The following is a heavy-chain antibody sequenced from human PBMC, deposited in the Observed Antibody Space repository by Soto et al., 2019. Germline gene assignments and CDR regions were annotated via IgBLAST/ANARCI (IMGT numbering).Heavy chain of an antibody. V-gene: IGHV3-48*01. CDR3: ARGGSGFLLDY. J-gene: IGHJ4*02. CDR1: GFTFSTYN. D-gene: IGHD3-3*01. CDR2: ISSSGSTM. Sequence: EVQLVESGGGLVQPGGSLRLSCAASGFTFSTYNMNWVRQAPGKGLEWVSYISSSGSTMYYADSVKGRFTISRDNAKNSLYVQMTSLRVDDTAVYYCARGGSGFLLDYWGQGTLVTVSS.